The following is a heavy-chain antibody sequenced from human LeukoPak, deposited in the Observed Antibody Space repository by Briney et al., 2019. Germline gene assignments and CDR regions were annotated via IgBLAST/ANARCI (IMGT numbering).Heavy chain of an antibody. Sequence: SETLSLTCTVSGASIAGYYWSWIRQPAGKGLEWIGRIYPSGSTNYHPSLKSRVTMSVDKSKNQFSLKLSSVTAADTAVFYCASGLSPYYFDYWGQGTLVTVSS. CDR1: GASIAGYY. J-gene: IGHJ4*02. V-gene: IGHV4-4*07. CDR3: ASGLSPYYFDY. CDR2: IYPSGST.